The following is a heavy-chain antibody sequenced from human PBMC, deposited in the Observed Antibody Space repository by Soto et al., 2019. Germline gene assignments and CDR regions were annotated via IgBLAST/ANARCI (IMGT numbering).Heavy chain of an antibody. CDR1: GFTFTIYA. J-gene: IGHJ4*02. D-gene: IGHD3-22*01. Sequence: GGSLRLSCAASGFTFTIYAMTWVRQAPGKGLEWVSTISGSGTSTYYADSVKGRFTISRDNSMNTLSLQMNSLRAEDTAVYYCAKASTGDYYESRGFEWFFDYWGLGTLVTVSS. CDR3: AKASTGDYYESRGFEWFFDY. CDR2: ISGSGTST. V-gene: IGHV3-23*01.